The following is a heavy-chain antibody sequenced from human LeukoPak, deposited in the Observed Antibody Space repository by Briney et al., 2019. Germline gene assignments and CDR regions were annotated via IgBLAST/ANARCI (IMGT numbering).Heavy chain of an antibody. CDR3: ARAGIVGTTRFYYYYYMDV. J-gene: IGHJ6*03. D-gene: IGHD1-26*01. Sequence: GGSLRLSCAASGFPFSSYCMHWVRQAPGKGLVWVSRINTDGSSTSYADSVKGRFTISRDNAKNTLYLQMNSLRAEDTAVYYCARAGIVGTTRFYYYYYMDVWGKGTTVTVSS. CDR1: GFPFSSYC. CDR2: INTDGSST. V-gene: IGHV3-74*01.